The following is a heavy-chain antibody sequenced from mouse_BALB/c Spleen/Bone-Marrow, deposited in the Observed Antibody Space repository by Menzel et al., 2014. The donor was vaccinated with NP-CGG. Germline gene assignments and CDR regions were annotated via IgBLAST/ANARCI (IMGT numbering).Heavy chain of an antibody. J-gene: IGHJ4*01. CDR3: ARGGDDFSLDY. V-gene: IGHV1-69*01. CDR1: GYAFTDRW. D-gene: IGHD2-4*01. CDR2: IDTSDSYT. Sequence: SGTELVMPGASVKMSCKASGYAFTDRWIHWVKQRPGQCLEWIGAIDTSDSYTNYNQKFKGKATLTVDESSSTAYIHLSSLTSEDSAVYYCARGGDDFSLDYWGQGTSVTVSS.